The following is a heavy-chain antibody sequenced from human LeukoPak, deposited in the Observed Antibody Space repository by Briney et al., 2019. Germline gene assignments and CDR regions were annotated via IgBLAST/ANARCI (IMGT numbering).Heavy chain of an antibody. D-gene: IGHD4-17*01. CDR3: ARESVTTPGPYYGMDV. Sequence: SETLSLTCAVYGGSFSGYYWSWIRQPPGKGLEWIGEINHSGSTNYNPSLKSRVTISVDTSKNQFSLKLSSVTAANTAVYYCARESVTTPGPYYGMDVWGKGTTVTVSS. V-gene: IGHV4-34*01. CDR1: GGSFSGYY. J-gene: IGHJ6*04. CDR2: INHSGST.